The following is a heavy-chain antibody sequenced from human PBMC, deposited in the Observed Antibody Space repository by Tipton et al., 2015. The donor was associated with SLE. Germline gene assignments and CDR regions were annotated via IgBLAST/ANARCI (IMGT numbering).Heavy chain of an antibody. CDR3: VRRDSGSYAPVFDY. V-gene: IGHV4-39*02. Sequence: GLVKPSETLSLNCTVSSDSISTTYYYWAWIRQPPGKGLEWIGTICYSGTRHDNPFLGSRVTISLDTSKNHFSLELKSATAADTALYYCVRRDSGSYAPVFDYWGQGTLATVSS. CDR1: SDSISTTYYY. J-gene: IGHJ4*02. D-gene: IGHD3-10*01. CDR2: ICYSGTR.